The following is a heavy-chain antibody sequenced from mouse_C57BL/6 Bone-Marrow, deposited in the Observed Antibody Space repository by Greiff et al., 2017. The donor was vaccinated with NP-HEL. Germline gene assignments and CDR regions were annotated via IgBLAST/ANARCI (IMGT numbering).Heavy chain of an antibody. CDR3: ARNGWLPAY. CDR2: IWSGGST. V-gene: IGHV2-2*01. D-gene: IGHD2-2*01. Sequence: VQLQQSGPGLVQPSQSLSITCTVSGFSLTSYGVHWVRQSPGKGLEWLGVIWSGGSTDYNAAFISRLSISKDNSKSHVFFKMNRLQADDAAIYCCARNGWLPAYWGKGTLVTVSA. J-gene: IGHJ3*01. CDR1: GFSLTSYG.